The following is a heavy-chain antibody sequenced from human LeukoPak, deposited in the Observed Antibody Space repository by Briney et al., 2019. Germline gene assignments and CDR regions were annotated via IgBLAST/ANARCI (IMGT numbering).Heavy chain of an antibody. D-gene: IGHD4-17*01. CDR1: GGSISSRNW. CDR3: ARASHDYGDYSHFDY. CDR2: IYHSGSP. Sequence: PSGTLSLTCAVSGGSISSRNWWSWVRQPPGKGLEWNGEIYHSGSPNYNPSLKTRVTISVDKSKNQFSLKLSSVTAADTAVYYCARASHDYGDYSHFDYWGQGTLVTVSS. J-gene: IGHJ4*02. V-gene: IGHV4-4*02.